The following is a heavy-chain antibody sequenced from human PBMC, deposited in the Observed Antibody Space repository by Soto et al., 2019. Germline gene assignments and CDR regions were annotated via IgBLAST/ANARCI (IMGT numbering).Heavy chain of an antibody. V-gene: IGHV4-39*01. CDR2: IYYSGST. J-gene: IGHJ4*02. Sequence: QLQLQESGPGLVKPSETLSLTCTVSGGSISSSSYYWGWIRQPPGKGLEWIGSIYYSGSTYYNPSLKSRVTISVDTSKNQFSLKLSSVTAADTAVYYCARHEVVVVAATLPWVDYWGQGTLVTVSS. CDR1: GGSISSSSYY. CDR3: ARHEVVVVAATLPWVDY. D-gene: IGHD2-15*01.